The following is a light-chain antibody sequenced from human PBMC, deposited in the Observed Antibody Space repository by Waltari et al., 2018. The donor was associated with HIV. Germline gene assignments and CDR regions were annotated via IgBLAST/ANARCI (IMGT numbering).Light chain of an antibody. CDR1: ALPKQY. CDR3: QSADSSGTYEGVV. J-gene: IGLJ2*01. CDR2: KDS. V-gene: IGLV3-25*03. Sequence: SYELTQPPSVSVSPGQTARITCSGDALPKQYAYWYQQKPGQAPVLVIYKDSERPSGIPERCSGSSSGTTVTLTISGVQAEDEADYYCQSADSSGTYEGVVFGGGTKLTVL.